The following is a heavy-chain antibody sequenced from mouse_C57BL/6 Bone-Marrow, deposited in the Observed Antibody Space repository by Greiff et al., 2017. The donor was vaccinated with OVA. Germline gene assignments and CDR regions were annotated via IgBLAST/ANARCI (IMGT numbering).Heavy chain of an antibody. V-gene: IGHV2-2*01. CDR3: ARGGYDRAWFAY. J-gene: IGHJ3*01. Sequence: QVQLQQSGPGLVQPSQSLSITCTVSGFSLTSYGVHWVRQSPGKGLEWLGVIWSGGSTDYNAAFISRLSISKDNSKSQVFFKMNSLQADDTAIYYCARGGYDRAWFAYWGQGTLVTVSA. D-gene: IGHD2-2*01. CDR1: GFSLTSYG. CDR2: IWSGGST.